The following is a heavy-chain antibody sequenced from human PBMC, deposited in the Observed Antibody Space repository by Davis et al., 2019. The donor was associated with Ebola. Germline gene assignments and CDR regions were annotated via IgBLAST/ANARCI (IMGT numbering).Heavy chain of an antibody. D-gene: IGHD2/OR15-2a*01. CDR2: ISYDESQK. Sequence: GESLKISCAASGFTFTNYGMHWVRQAPGKGLEWVAVISYDESQKSYADSMKGRFTISRDNSKNTLYLQLNSLESGDTAVYYCGKGRAGETQYSYFDSWGQGTLVTVSS. V-gene: IGHV3-30*18. CDR3: GKGRAGETQYSYFDS. J-gene: IGHJ4*02. CDR1: GFTFTNYG.